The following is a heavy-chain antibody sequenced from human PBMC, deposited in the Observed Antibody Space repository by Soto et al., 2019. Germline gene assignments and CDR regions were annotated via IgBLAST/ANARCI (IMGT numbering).Heavy chain of an antibody. J-gene: IGHJ6*02. V-gene: IGHV4-39*01. CDR2: IYYSGST. Sequence: PETLSVTCTVSRGSISSGSYYWGWIRQPPGKGLEWIGSIYYSGSTYYNPSLKSRVTISVDTSKNQFSLKLSSVTAADTAVYYCARRLYYDSSGFEVGGMDVWGQGPTVT. CDR3: ARRLYYDSSGFEVGGMDV. CDR1: RGSISSGSYY. D-gene: IGHD3-22*01.